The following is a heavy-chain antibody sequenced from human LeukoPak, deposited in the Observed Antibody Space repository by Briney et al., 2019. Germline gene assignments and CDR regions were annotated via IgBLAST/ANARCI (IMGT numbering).Heavy chain of an antibody. D-gene: IGHD2-15*01. CDR1: GGSISYYY. CDR3: ARDCGSGGSCGEAFDI. J-gene: IGHJ3*02. CDR2: IYYSGST. V-gene: IGHV4-59*12. Sequence: SETLSLTCTVSGGSISYYYWSWIRQSPGKGLEWIGYIYYSGSTYYNPSLKSRVTISVDTSKNQFSLKLSSVTAADTAVYYCARDCGSGGSCGEAFDIWGQGTMVTVSS.